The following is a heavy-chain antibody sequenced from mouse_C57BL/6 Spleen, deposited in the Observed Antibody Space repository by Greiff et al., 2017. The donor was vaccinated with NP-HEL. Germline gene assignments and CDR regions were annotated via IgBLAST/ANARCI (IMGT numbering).Heavy chain of an antibody. Sequence: QVQLQQPGAELVKPGASVKLSCKASGYTFTSYYIHWVKQRPGQGLEWIGWIYPGSGNTKYNEKFKGKATLTADTSSSTAYMQLSSLTSEDSAVYYCARSTTVVGGFDYWGQGTTLTVSS. J-gene: IGHJ2*01. CDR2: IYPGSGNT. V-gene: IGHV1-66*01. D-gene: IGHD1-1*01. CDR1: GYTFTSYY. CDR3: ARSTTVVGGFDY.